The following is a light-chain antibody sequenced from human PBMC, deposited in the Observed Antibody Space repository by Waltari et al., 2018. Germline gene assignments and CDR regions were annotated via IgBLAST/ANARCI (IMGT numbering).Light chain of an antibody. CDR2: DVN. CDR1: LRVIRQYNL. V-gene: IGLV2-23*02. CDR3: CSYAGSAISV. Sequence: QPALTQTAALSWSPAQSVTISCRATLRVIRQYNLVSWYQQHPGKAPTLIIYDVNKRPSGVSNRFSGSKSGNTAFLTISGLQTADEADYYCCSYAGSAISVFGGGTKLTVL. J-gene: IGLJ3*02.